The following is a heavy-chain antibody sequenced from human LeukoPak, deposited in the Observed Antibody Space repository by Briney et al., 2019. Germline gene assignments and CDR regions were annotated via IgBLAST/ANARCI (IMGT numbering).Heavy chain of an antibody. CDR3: ARSNNDGDYLGVGFDY. D-gene: IGHD4-17*01. V-gene: IGHV7-4-1*02. CDR1: GYTFSSYA. J-gene: IGHJ4*02. Sequence: GASVTVSCKASGYTFSSYAMNWVRQAPGQGLEWMGWINTNTGNPTYAQGFTGRFVFSLETSVSTAYLQISSLQAEDTAVYYCARSNNDGDYLGVGFDYWGQGTLVTVSS. CDR2: INTNTGNP.